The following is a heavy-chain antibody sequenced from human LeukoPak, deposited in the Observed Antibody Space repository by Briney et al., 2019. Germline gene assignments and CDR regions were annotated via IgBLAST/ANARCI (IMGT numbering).Heavy chain of an antibody. D-gene: IGHD3-3*01. J-gene: IGHJ4*02. CDR3: ARGMMSGYVQHYFDY. CDR2: IYYSGST. Sequence: PSETLSLTCTVSGGSVSSGSYYWSWIRQPPGKGLEWIGYIYYSGSTNYNPSLKSRVTISVDTSKNQFSLKLSSVTAADTAVYYCARGMMSGYVQHYFDYWGQGTLVTVSS. V-gene: IGHV4-61*01. CDR1: GGSVSSGSYY.